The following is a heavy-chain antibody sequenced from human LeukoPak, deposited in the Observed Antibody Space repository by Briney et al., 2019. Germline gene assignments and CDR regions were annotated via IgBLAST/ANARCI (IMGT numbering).Heavy chain of an antibody. J-gene: IGHJ6*04. V-gene: IGHV1-18*04. CDR3: ARDSLSLVANYYYYGMDV. D-gene: IGHD2-2*01. Sequence: ASVTVSCKASGYTFTSYGISWVRQDPGQGLEWMGWISAYNGNTNYAQKLQGRVTMTTDTSTSTAYMELRSLRSDDTAVYYCARDSLSLVANYYYYGMDVWGKGTTVTVSS. CDR1: GYTFTSYG. CDR2: ISAYNGNT.